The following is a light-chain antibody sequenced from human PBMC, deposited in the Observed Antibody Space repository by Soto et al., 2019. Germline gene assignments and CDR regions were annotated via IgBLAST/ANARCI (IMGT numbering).Light chain of an antibody. J-gene: IGKJ1*01. CDR3: QHYKSYPRT. CDR2: DAS. Sequence: DITRQQAAISLSATEAHRVAIHCVASQRLSSYLAWYPQKPGTAPSLLIYDASNLESGVPARFSGSGSGTDFTLTISSLQPDDFATYYCQHYKSYPRTFGLGTKVDIK. CDR1: QRLSSY. V-gene: IGKV1-5*01.